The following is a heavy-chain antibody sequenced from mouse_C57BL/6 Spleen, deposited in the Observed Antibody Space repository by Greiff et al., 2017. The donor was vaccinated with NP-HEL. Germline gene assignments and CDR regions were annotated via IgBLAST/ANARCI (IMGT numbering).Heavy chain of an antibody. CDR3: ARRGLGRNYAMDY. Sequence: QVQLQQSGPELVKPGASVKISCKASGYSFTRYYIHWVKQRPGQGLEWIGWIYPGSGNTKYIEKFKGKATLTADTSSSTAYMQLSSLTSEDSAVYYCARRGLGRNYAMDYWGQGTSVTVSS. D-gene: IGHD4-1*01. J-gene: IGHJ4*01. CDR2: IYPGSGNT. V-gene: IGHV1-66*01. CDR1: GYSFTRYY.